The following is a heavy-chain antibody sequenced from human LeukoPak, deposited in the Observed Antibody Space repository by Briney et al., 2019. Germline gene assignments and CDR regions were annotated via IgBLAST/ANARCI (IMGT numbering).Heavy chain of an antibody. CDR3: ARVVGYDILNYYYYYGMDV. J-gene: IGHJ6*02. Sequence: SETLSLTCTVSGGSISSGGYYWSWIRQHPGKGLEWIGYIYYSGSTYYNPSLKSRVTISVDTSKNQFSLKLSSVTAADTAVYYCARVVGYDILNYYYYYGMDVWGQGTTVTVSS. D-gene: IGHD3-9*01. CDR2: IYYSGST. V-gene: IGHV4-31*03. CDR1: GGSISSGGYY.